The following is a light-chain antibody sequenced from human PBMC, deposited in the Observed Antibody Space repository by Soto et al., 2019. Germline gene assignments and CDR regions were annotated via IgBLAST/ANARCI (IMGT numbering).Light chain of an antibody. Sequence: QSALTQPASVSGSPGQSITISCTGSSSDVGGYKYVSWYQQHPGKAPKLIIYDVSNRPSGVSNRISGSKSGNTASLTISGLEAEDEADYYCSSYTTSLAVIFGGGTKLTVL. V-gene: IGLV2-14*01. CDR2: DVS. CDR1: SSDVGGYKY. J-gene: IGLJ2*01. CDR3: SSYTTSLAVI.